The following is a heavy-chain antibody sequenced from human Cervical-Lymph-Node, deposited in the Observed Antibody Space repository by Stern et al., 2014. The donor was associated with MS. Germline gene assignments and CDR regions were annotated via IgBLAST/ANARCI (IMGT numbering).Heavy chain of an antibody. CDR3: ARIRSSGSSSHPMYYYYGVDV. CDR1: RLTFSDYY. Sequence: QVQLVESGGGLVKPGGSLRLSCVASRLTFSDYYMSWFRQVPGKGLEWLSHISSSGSTMYFSDSVKGRFTISRDNAKTSLYLQMNSLRAEDTAVYYCARIRSSGSSSHPMYYYYGVDVWGQGTTVTVSS. J-gene: IGHJ6*02. V-gene: IGHV3-11*01. CDR2: ISSSGSTM. D-gene: IGHD6-6*01.